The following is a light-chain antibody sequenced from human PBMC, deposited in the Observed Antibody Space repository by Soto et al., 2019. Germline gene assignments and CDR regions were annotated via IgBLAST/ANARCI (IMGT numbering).Light chain of an antibody. J-gene: IGKJ4*01. CDR3: KQYNSYPLT. Sequence: DIQMTQSPSTLSASVGDRVTITCRASQSISSWLAWYQQKPGKGPKLLIYDASSLESGVPSRFCGSASGTEFTLTISSLQPDDFATYYCKQYNSYPLTFGGGTKVEIK. CDR1: QSISSW. V-gene: IGKV1-5*01. CDR2: DAS.